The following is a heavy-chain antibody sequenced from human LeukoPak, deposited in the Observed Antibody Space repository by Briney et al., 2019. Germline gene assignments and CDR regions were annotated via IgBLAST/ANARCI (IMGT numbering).Heavy chain of an antibody. V-gene: IGHV3-23*01. CDR1: GFTFSSYA. J-gene: IGHJ5*02. Sequence: PGGSLRLSCAASGFTFSSYAISWVRQAPGKGLEWVSAISGSGGSTYYADSVKGRFTISRDNSKNTLYLQMNSLRAEDTAVYYCASRSSYGSGSFDPWGQGTLVTVSS. D-gene: IGHD5-18*01. CDR3: ASRSSYGSGSFDP. CDR2: ISGSGGST.